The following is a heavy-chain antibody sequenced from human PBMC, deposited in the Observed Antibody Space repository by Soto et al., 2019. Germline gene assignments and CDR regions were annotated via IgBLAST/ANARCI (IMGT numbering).Heavy chain of an antibody. V-gene: IGHV1-8*01. Sequence: ASVNVSCKASGYTFTSYDINCVRQATGQGLEWMGWMNPNIGNTGYAQKFQGRVTMTRNTSISTAYMELSSLRSEDTAVYYCARTIFRVVFGEDWFEHWGQGTLVTVSS. CDR3: ARTIFRVVFGEDWFEH. CDR1: GYTFTSYD. D-gene: IGHD3-3*01. CDR2: MNPNIGNT. J-gene: IGHJ5*02.